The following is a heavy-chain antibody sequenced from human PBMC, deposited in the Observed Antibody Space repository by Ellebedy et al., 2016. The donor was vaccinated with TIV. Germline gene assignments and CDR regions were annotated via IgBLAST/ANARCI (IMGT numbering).Heavy chain of an antibody. V-gene: IGHV3-48*02. J-gene: IGHJ4*02. CDR3: ARSDTSGWYKD. CDR2: ISSGGSTV. CDR1: GFAFSNFS. Sequence: GGSLRLSCAASGFAFSNFSMNWVRQAPGKGLEWVSYISSGGSTVEYADSVTGRFAISRDDAKNSLYLQINSLRDEDTAVYYCARSDTSGWYKDWGQGTPVTVSS. D-gene: IGHD6-19*01.